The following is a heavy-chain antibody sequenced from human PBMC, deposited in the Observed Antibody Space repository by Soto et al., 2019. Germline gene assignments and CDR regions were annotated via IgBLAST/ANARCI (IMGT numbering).Heavy chain of an antibody. CDR1: GTTFSSYA. V-gene: IGHV3-23*01. D-gene: IGHD6-13*01. CDR2: ISDSGGSK. Sequence: GGSLRPSCAASGTTFSSYAMSWVRQAPGKGLEWVSGISDSGGSKYYADSVKGRFTISRDNSKKTLNLQMNSLRAEDTAVYYCAKASVWYPYFDSWGQGTLVTVSS. J-gene: IGHJ4*02. CDR3: AKASVWYPYFDS.